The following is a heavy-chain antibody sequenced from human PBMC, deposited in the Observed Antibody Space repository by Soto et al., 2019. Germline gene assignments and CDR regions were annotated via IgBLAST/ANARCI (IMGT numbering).Heavy chain of an antibody. V-gene: IGHV2-5*02. D-gene: IGHD3-16*02. CDR3: AHMPLWDYVWGSYRYAGPRFGYWFDP. J-gene: IGHJ5*02. CDR2: IYWDDDK. CDR1: GFSLSTSGVG. Sequence: QITLKESGPTLVKPTQTLTLTCTFSGFSLSTSGVGVGWIRQPPGKALEWLALIYWDDDKRYSPSLKSRLTITKDTSKNQVVLTMTNMDPVDTATYYCAHMPLWDYVWGSYRYAGPRFGYWFDPWGQGTLVTVSS.